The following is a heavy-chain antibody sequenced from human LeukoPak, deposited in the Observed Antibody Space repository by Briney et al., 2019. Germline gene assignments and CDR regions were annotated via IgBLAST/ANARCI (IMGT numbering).Heavy chain of an antibody. V-gene: IGHV3-30*02. CDR1: GFTFSSCG. CDR3: AKGGIVVVPAAIPFDY. J-gene: IGHJ4*02. D-gene: IGHD2-2*01. CDR2: IRYDGSNK. Sequence: GGSLRLSCAASGFTFSSCGMHWVRQAPGKGLEWVAFIRYDGSNKYYADSVKGRFTISRDNSKNTLYLQMSSLRAEDTAVYYCAKGGIVVVPAAIPFDYWGQGTLVTVSS.